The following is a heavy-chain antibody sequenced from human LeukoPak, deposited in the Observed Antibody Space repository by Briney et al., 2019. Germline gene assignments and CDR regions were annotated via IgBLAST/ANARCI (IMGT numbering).Heavy chain of an antibody. Sequence: PEASVKVSCKLSGNSLNELSIHWVRQAPGKGLDWMGGFDPEEGEIVYSQSFQGRVTVTEDRSTNTAYLELSSLRSEDAAVYYCATIGQFGGNYHYFDPWGQGTLVTVSS. V-gene: IGHV1-24*01. CDR3: ATIGQFGGNYHYFDP. CDR1: GNSLNELS. J-gene: IGHJ5*02. CDR2: FDPEEGEI. D-gene: IGHD5-12*01.